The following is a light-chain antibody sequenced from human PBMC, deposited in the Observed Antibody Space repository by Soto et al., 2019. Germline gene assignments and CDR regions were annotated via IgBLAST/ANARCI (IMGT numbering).Light chain of an antibody. CDR3: SSYTSKSSLI. CDR2: EVR. J-gene: IGLJ2*01. Sequence: QSALTQPASVSGSPGQSITISCAGTMRDVGAYNLVSWYQQHPGRAPPLIIYEVRNRPSGISFRFSGSKSGNTASLTISVLQAEDEADYYCSSYTSKSSLIFGGGTKLSV. V-gene: IGLV2-14*01. CDR1: MRDVGAYNL.